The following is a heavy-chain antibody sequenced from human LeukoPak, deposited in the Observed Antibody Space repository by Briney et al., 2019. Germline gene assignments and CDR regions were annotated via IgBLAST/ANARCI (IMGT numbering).Heavy chain of an antibody. CDR1: GYTFTGYY. D-gene: IGHD3-22*01. CDR2: INPNSGGT. Sequence: ASVKVSCKASGYTFTGYYMHWVRQAPGQGLEWMGWINPNSGGTNYAQKFQGWVTMTRDTSISTAYMELSRLRSDDTAVCYCARDRYYDSSGYYYYGMDVWGQGTTVTVSS. CDR3: ARDRYYDSSGYYYYGMDV. V-gene: IGHV1-2*04. J-gene: IGHJ6*02.